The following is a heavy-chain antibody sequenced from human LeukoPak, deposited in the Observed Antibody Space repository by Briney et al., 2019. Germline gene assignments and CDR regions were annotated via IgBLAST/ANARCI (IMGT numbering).Heavy chain of an antibody. J-gene: IGHJ4*02. D-gene: IGHD2-2*01. V-gene: IGHV3-21*01. CDR2: ISSSSSYI. Sequence: GGSLRLSCAASGFTFSSYSMNWVRQAPGKGLEWVSSISSSSSYIYYADSVKGRFTISRDNAKNSLYLQMNSLRAEDKAVYYCARDFERYCSSTSCRGFDYWGQGTLVTVSS. CDR1: GFTFSSYS. CDR3: ARDFERYCSSTSCRGFDY.